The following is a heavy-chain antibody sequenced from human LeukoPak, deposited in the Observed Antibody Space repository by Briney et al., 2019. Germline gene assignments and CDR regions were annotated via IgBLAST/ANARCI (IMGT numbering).Heavy chain of an antibody. CDR3: ARAPSEVGGYYPEYFRH. CDR1: GFTFSSYW. Sequence: GGSLRLSCEASGFTFSSYWMHWVRQAPGKGLVWVSRIKSDGKTNYADSVKGRFTISRDNAKNTVSLQMDSLRAEDTGVYYCARAPSEVGGYYPEYFRHWGQGTLVTVSS. J-gene: IGHJ1*01. D-gene: IGHD3-22*01. CDR2: IKSDGKT. V-gene: IGHV3-74*01.